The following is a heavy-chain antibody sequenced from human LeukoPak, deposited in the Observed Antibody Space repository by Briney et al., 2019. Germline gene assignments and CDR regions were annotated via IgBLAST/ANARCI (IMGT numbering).Heavy chain of an antibody. V-gene: IGHV4-59*01. CDR2: IYYSGST. CDR1: GGSISSYY. Sequence: KPSETLSLTCTVSGGSISSYYWSWIRQPPGKGLEWIGYIYYSGSTNYNPSLKSRVTISVDTSKNQFSLKLSSVTAADTAVYYCARRWSIAADNWFDPWGQGTLVTVSS. CDR3: ARRWSIAADNWFDP. D-gene: IGHD6-6*01. J-gene: IGHJ5*02.